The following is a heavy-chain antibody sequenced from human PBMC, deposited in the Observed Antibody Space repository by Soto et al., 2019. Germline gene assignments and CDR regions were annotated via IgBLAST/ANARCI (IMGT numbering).Heavy chain of an antibody. CDR3: AKGSGSGRKTSYFDY. V-gene: IGHV3-23*01. CDR2: ISGSGGST. Sequence: LRLSCAASGFTFSSYAMSWVRQAPGKGLEWVSAISGSGGSTYYADSVKGRFTISRDNSKNTLYLQMNSLRADDTAVYYCAKGSGSGRKTSYFDYWGQGTLVTVSS. CDR1: GFTFSSYA. J-gene: IGHJ4*02. D-gene: IGHD3-10*01.